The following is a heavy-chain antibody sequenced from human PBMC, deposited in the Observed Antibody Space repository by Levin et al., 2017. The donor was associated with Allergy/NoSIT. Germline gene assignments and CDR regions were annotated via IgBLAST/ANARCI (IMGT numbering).Heavy chain of an antibody. CDR1: GFTFDDYA. D-gene: IGHD5-12*01. V-gene: IGHV3-9*01. CDR2: ISWNSGSI. CDR3: AKGEVFVAMSAFDI. J-gene: IGHJ3*02. Sequence: GGSLRLSCAASGFTFDDYAMHWVRQAPGKGLEWVSGISWNSGSIGYADSVKGRFTISRDNAKNSLYLQMNSLRAEDTALYYCAKGEVFVAMSAFDIWGQGTMVTVSS.